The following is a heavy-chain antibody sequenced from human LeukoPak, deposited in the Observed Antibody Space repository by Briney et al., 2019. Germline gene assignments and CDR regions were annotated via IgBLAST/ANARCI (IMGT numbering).Heavy chain of an antibody. CDR1: GYTFTGYY. CDR3: ARTYSGSLYYYYGMDV. J-gene: IGHJ6*02. D-gene: IGHD1-26*01. CDR2: INPNSGGT. V-gene: IGHV1-2*02. Sequence: ASVKASCKASGYTFTGYYMHWVRQAPGQGLEWMGWINPNSGGTNYAQKFQGRVTMTRDTSISTAYMELSRLRSDDTAVYYCARTYSGSLYYYYGMDVWGQGTTVTVSS.